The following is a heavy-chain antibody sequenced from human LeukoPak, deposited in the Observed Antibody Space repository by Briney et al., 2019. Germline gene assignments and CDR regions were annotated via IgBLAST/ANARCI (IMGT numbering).Heavy chain of an antibody. CDR1: GFIFSSYW. V-gene: IGHV3-74*01. CDR2: IDRDGSRI. CDR3: VRGNDYGGPHY. J-gene: IGHJ4*02. D-gene: IGHD4-23*01. Sequence: PGGSLRLSCAVSGFIFSSYWMHWVRHAPGKGLVWVSRIDRDGSRINYADSVKGRFTISRDNGKNTLFLQMNSLRAEDAAVYYCVRGNDYGGPHYWGQGTLVTVSS.